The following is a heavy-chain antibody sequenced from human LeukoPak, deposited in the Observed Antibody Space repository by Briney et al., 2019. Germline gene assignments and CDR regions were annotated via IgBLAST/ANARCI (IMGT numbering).Heavy chain of an antibody. D-gene: IGHD6-19*01. J-gene: IGHJ4*02. Sequence: GGSLRLSCAASGFTFSSHWMSWVRQAPGKGLEWVASVKQDVGEKYYVDSVKGRFTISRDNAKNSLYLQMNSLRAEDTAVYYCARVGGSSGWLDYWGQGTLVTVSS. CDR2: VKQDVGEK. V-gene: IGHV3-7*01. CDR1: GFTFSSHW. CDR3: ARVGGSSGWLDY.